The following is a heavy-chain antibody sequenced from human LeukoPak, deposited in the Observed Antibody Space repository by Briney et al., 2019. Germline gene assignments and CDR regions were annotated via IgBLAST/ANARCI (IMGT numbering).Heavy chain of an antibody. Sequence: SETLSLTCAVSGGSISSGGYSWSWIRQPPGKGLEWIGYIYHSGSTYYNPSLKSRVTISVDTSKNQFSLKLSSVTAADTAVYYCARGSWSNWFDPWGQGTLVTVSS. J-gene: IGHJ5*02. V-gene: IGHV4-30-2*01. D-gene: IGHD3-3*01. CDR3: ARGSWSNWFDP. CDR1: GGSISSGGYS. CDR2: IYHSGST.